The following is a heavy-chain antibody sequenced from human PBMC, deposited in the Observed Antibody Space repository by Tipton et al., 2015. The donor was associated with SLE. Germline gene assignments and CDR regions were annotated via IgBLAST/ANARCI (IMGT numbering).Heavy chain of an antibody. CDR3: ARDGVGSVVPAASHAFDI. Sequence: QSVPEVKKPGASVKVACKASGYTFTSYGISWVRQAPGQGLEWMGWISAYNGNTNYAQKLQGRVTMTTDTSTSTAYMELRSLRSDDTAVYYCARDGVGSVVPAASHAFDIWGQGTMVTVSS. D-gene: IGHD2-2*01. J-gene: IGHJ3*02. CDR1: GYTFTSYG. V-gene: IGHV1-18*01. CDR2: ISAYNGNT.